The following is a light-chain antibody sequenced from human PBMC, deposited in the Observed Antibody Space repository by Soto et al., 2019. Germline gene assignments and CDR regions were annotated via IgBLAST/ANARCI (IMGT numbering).Light chain of an antibody. V-gene: IGKV1-33*01. CDR1: QDISNY. J-gene: IGKJ4*01. CDR2: DAS. Sequence: DIPMTQSPSSLSASVGDRVTITCQASQDISNYLNWYQQKPGKAPKLLIYDASNLETGVQSRFSGSGSGTDFTFTISSLQPEDIATYYCQQYDNLPLTFGGGTKVEIK. CDR3: QQYDNLPLT.